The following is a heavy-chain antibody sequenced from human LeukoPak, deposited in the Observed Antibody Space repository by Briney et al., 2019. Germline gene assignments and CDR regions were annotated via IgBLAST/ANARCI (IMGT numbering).Heavy chain of an antibody. V-gene: IGHV4-39*01. D-gene: IGHD2-2*02. CDR3: ARLAIVPAAIYNWFDP. CDR1: GGSISSSSYY. Sequence: SETLSLTCTVSGGSISSSSYYWGWIRQPPGKGLEWVGSIYYSGSTYYNPSLKSRVTISVDTSKNQFSLKLSSVTAADTAVYYCARLAIVPAAIYNWFDPWGQGTLVTVSS. CDR2: IYYSGST. J-gene: IGHJ5*02.